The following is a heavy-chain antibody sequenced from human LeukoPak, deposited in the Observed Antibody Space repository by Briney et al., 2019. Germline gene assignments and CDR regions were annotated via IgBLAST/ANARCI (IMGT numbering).Heavy chain of an antibody. V-gene: IGHV3-23*01. Sequence: GGSLRLSCAASGFTFSSYAMSWVRQAQGQGLEWVSVISGSGGSTYYADSVKGRFTISRDNSTNTVHLQMNSRRAEDTAVYYCAKDLYSNYVFYYYGMDVWGQGTTVTVSS. J-gene: IGHJ6*02. CDR1: GFTFSSYA. CDR2: ISGSGGST. CDR3: AKDLYSNYVFYYYGMDV. D-gene: IGHD4-11*01.